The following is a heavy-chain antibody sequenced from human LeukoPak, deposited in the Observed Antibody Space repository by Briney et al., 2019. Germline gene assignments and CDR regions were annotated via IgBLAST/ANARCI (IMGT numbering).Heavy chain of an antibody. CDR2: IYYSGST. CDR1: GGSVSSGSYY. CDR3: ARGRYSGSYLSHYFDY. Sequence: SETLSFTCTVSGGSVSSGSYYWSWIRQPPGKGLEWIGYIYYSGSTNYNPSLKSRVTISVDTSKNQFSLKLSSVTAADTAVYYCARGRYSGSYLSHYFDYWGQGTLVTVSS. D-gene: IGHD1-26*01. V-gene: IGHV4-61*01. J-gene: IGHJ4*02.